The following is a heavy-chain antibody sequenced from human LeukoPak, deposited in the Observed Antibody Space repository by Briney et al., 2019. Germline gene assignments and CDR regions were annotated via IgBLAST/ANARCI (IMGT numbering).Heavy chain of an antibody. Sequence: GASVTVSCTASGYTFTSYDMHWVRQAPGQGLEWMGIINPSGGSTSYAQKFQGRVTMTRDTSTSTVYMELSSLKSEDTAVYYCARDMGLTYYDFWSGYNWFDPWGQGTLVTVSS. CDR3: ARDMGLTYYDFWSGYNWFDP. CDR2: INPSGGST. CDR1: GYTFTSYD. V-gene: IGHV1-46*01. D-gene: IGHD3-3*01. J-gene: IGHJ5*02.